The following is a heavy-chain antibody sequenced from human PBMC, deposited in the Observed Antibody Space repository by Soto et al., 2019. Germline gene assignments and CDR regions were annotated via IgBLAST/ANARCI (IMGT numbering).Heavy chain of an antibody. CDR3: AKGYSYGVFDQSGSCDNYTLAPHAALPTSP. J-gene: IGHJ5*02. V-gene: IGHV3-9*01. CDR2: ISWNSGII. D-gene: IGHD5-18*01. CDR1: GFTFDDYA. Sequence: PGGSLRLSCAASGFTFDDYAMHWVRQAPGKGLEWVSGISWNSGIIDYADSVKGRFTISRDNAKNSLYLQMNSLRAEDTALYYCAKGYSYGVFDQSGSCDNYTLAPHAALPTSPWG.